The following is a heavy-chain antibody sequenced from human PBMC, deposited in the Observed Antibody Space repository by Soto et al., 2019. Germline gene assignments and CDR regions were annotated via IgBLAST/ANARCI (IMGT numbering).Heavy chain of an antibody. Sequence: EVQLLESGGGLVQPGGSLRLSCAASGITFSSYAMSLVRQAPGKGLEWVSAISGGGGSTYYAYSVKGRFTISRDKSKNTLDLRMNSLRAEDTAVYYCGGVYGDYSWGQGTLVTVSS. CDR2: ISGGGGST. V-gene: IGHV3-23*01. J-gene: IGHJ4*02. CDR3: GGVYGDYS. D-gene: IGHD4-17*01. CDR1: GITFSSYA.